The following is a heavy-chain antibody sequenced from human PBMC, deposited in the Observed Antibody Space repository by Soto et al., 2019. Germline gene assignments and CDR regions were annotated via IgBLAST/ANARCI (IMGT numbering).Heavy chain of an antibody. V-gene: IGHV3-53*01. CDR3: ARDLGYSYGYYYYAMDV. Sequence: PRLSCAVSGFSVRSNYMNWVRQAPGKGLEWVSVLYAGDRTYYADSVKGRFTISRDSPKNTLSLQMNSLRVEDTAVYYCARDLGYSYGYYYYAMDVWGQGTTVTVSS. D-gene: IGHD5-18*01. J-gene: IGHJ6*01. CDR1: GFSVRSNY. CDR2: LYAGDRT.